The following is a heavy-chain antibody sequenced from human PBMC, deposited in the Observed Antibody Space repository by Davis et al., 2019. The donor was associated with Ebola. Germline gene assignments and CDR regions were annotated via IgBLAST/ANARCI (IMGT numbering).Heavy chain of an antibody. CDR2: VNPSGIT. V-gene: IGHV4-34*01. Sequence: PGGSLRLSCAVYGESFNTYHWNWIRQPPGKGLEWIGEVNPSGITNCNSSLESRVTISVDTSKNQFSLRVSSLTTADTAVYYCARSHLNSGTYYGYFGMDVWGQGTTVTVSS. CDR3: ARSHLNSGTYYGYFGMDV. J-gene: IGHJ6*02. D-gene: IGHD1-26*01. CDR1: GESFNTYH.